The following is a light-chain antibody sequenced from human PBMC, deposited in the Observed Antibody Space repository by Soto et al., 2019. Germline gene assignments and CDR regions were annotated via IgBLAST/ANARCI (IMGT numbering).Light chain of an antibody. CDR1: QSISSY. J-gene: IGKJ1*01. V-gene: IGKV1-5*03. CDR3: QHYNSYSEA. Sequence: DIQMTQSPTSLSASVGDRVTITCRASQSISSYLNWYQHKPGKAPKLLIYKASTLKSGVPSRFSGSGSGTEFTLTISSLQPDDFATYYCQHYNSYSEAFGRGTKVDI. CDR2: KAS.